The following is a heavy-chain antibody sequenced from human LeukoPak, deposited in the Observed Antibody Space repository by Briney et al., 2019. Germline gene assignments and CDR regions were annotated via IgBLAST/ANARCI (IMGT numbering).Heavy chain of an antibody. V-gene: IGHV3-7*03. CDR1: GFIFSGYW. J-gene: IGHJ4*02. CDR2: IKKDGSEK. Sequence: GGSLRLSCAASGFIFSGYWMSWVRQAPGKGLEWVANIKKDGSEKFYVESVKGRFTISRDNARNLLFLQMNSLRVEDTATYFCARDGAARGSGSFGDWGQGTLVTVSS. D-gene: IGHD3-10*01. CDR3: ARDGAARGSGSFGD.